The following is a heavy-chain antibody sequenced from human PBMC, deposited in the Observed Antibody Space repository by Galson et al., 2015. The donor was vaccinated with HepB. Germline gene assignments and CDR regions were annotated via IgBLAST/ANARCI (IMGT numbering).Heavy chain of an antibody. V-gene: IGHV1-3*01. J-gene: IGHJ6*02. CDR3: ARGGYYYYGMDV. CDR1: GYTFTSYA. Sequence: SVKVSCKASGYTFTSYAMHWVRQAPGQRLEWMGWINAGNGNTKYSQKFQGRVTITRDTSASTAYMELSSLRSEDTAVYYCARGGYYYYGMDVWGQGTTVTVSS. CDR2: INAGNGNT.